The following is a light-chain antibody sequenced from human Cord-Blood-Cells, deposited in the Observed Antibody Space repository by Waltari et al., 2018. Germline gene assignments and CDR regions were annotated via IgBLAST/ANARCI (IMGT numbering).Light chain of an antibody. CDR3: QKYNSAIT. V-gene: IGKV1-27*01. CDR2: AAS. CDR1: QGISNY. Sequence: DIQMTQSPSSLPASVGDRVTITCRASQGISNYLAWYQQKPGKAPKLLIYAASTLQSGVPSRFSSSGSETDFTLTISSLQPEDVATYYCQKYNSAITFGQGTRLEIK. J-gene: IGKJ5*01.